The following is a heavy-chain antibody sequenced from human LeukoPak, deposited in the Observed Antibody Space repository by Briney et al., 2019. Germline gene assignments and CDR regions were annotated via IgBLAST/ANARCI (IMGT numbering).Heavy chain of an antibody. D-gene: IGHD4-17*01. Sequence: ASVKVSCKASGYTFTSYYMHWVRQAPGQGLEWMGIINPSGGSTSYAQKFQGRVTMTRDTSTSTVYMELSSLRSEDTAVYYCARVEVDGDYGYYDMDVWGQGTTVTVSS. CDR2: INPSGGST. V-gene: IGHV1-46*01. CDR1: GYTFTSYY. CDR3: ARVEVDGDYGYYDMDV. J-gene: IGHJ6*02.